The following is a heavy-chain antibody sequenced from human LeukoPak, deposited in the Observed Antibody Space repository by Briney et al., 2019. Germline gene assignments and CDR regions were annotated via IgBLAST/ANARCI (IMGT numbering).Heavy chain of an antibody. CDR3: ARCNYGATPWD. CDR1: GFTFSSYW. Sequence: SGGSLRLSCAASGFTFSSYWMSWVRQAPGKGLEWVANIKQDGSEKYYVDPVKGRFTISGDNAKNSLYLQMNSLRAEDTAVYYCARCNYGATPWDWGQGTLVTVSS. J-gene: IGHJ4*02. V-gene: IGHV3-7*03. CDR2: IKQDGSEK. D-gene: IGHD4-17*01.